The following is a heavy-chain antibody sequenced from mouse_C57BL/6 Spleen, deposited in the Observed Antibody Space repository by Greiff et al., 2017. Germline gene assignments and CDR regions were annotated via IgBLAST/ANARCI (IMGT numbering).Heavy chain of an antibody. D-gene: IGHD3-2*02. V-gene: IGHV1-22*01. J-gene: IGHJ3*01. CDR2: INPNNGGT. CDR3: AKTAQARGAWFAY. CDR1: GYTFTDYN. Sequence: VQLQQSGPELVKPGASVKMSCKASGYTFTDYNMHWVKQSHGKSLEWIGYINPNNGGTSYNQKFKGKATLTVNKSSSTAYMELRSLTSEDSAVYYGAKTAQARGAWFAYWGQGTLVTVSA.